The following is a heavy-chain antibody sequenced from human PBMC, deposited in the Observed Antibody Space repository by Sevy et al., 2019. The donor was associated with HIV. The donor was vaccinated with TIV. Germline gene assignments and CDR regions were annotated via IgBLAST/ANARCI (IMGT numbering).Heavy chain of an antibody. J-gene: IGHJ3*02. CDR3: ASKGHDAFDI. CDR2: INSDGSST. V-gene: IGHV3-74*01. CDR1: GFTFSSYW. Sequence: GGSLRLSCAASGFTFSSYWMHWVRQAPGKGLVWVSRINSDGSSTSYADSVKGRFTIHRDNAKNTLYLQMNGLRAEDTAVYYCASKGHDAFDIWGQGTMVTVSS.